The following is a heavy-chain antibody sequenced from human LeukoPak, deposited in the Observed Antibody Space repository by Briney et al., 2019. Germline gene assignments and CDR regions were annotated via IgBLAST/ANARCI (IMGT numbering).Heavy chain of an antibody. CDR3: ASISGSDAFDI. D-gene: IGHD3-22*01. Sequence: WLANIKQDGSETYYVHSVKGRFTISRENANNSLYLQMNSLRAEDTAVYYCASISGSDAFDIWGQGTMVTVSS. CDR2: IKQDGSET. V-gene: IGHV3-7*01. J-gene: IGHJ3*02.